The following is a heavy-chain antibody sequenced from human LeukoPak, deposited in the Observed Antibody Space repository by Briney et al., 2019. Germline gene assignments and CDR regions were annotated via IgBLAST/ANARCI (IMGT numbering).Heavy chain of an antibody. D-gene: IGHD5-12*01. CDR2: IWYDGSNK. CDR3: ARDKAAPWGYDNYYYYGMDV. CDR1: GFTFSSYG. J-gene: IGHJ6*02. Sequence: GGSLRLSCAASGFTFSSYGMHWVRQAPGKGLEWVAVIWYDGSNKYYADSVKGRFTISRDNSKNTLYLQMNSLRAEDTAVYYCARDKAAPWGYDNYYYYGMDVWGQGTTVTVSS. V-gene: IGHV3-33*01.